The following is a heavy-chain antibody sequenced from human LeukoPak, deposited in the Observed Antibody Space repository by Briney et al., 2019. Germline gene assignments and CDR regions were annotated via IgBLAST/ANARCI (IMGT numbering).Heavy chain of an antibody. CDR3: ARTYSSSSPREIDY. Sequence: SETLSLTCAVYGGSFSGYYWSWIRQPPGKGLEWIGEINHSGSTNYNPSLKSRVTISVDTSKNQFSLKLSSVTAADTAVYYCARTYSSSSPREIDYWGQGTLVTVSS. J-gene: IGHJ4*02. CDR1: GGSFSGYY. D-gene: IGHD6-6*01. V-gene: IGHV4-34*01. CDR2: INHSGST.